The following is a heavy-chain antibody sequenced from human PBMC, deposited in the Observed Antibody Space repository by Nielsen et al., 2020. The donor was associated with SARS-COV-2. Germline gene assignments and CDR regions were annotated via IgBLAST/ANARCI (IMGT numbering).Heavy chain of an antibody. CDR3: AGDGGGGYDIREGFDY. CDR1: GFTFNNYD. Sequence: GESLKISCAASGFTFNNYDMHWVRQATGKGLEWVSAIGTGGDTFYPGSVKGRFTISRDNSKNTLYLQMDSLRAEDTAMYYCAGDGGGGYDIREGFDYWGQGTLVTVSS. V-gene: IGHV3-13*01. D-gene: IGHD3-9*01. CDR2: IGTGGDT. J-gene: IGHJ4*02.